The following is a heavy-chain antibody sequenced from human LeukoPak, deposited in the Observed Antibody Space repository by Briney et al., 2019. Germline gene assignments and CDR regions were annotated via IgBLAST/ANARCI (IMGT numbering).Heavy chain of an antibody. D-gene: IGHD2-2*01. V-gene: IGHV5-51*01. CDR1: GYSFTSYW. Sequence: GESPKICRKGSGYSFTSYWIGWVRQMPGKSLWWRGIIYPGGSDTRYSPSFQGQVTISADKSISTAYLQWSSLKASDTAMYYCARTAACSSTSCYVPFDIWGQGKMVTVSS. CDR3: ARTAACSSTSCYVPFDI. J-gene: IGHJ3*02. CDR2: IYPGGSDT.